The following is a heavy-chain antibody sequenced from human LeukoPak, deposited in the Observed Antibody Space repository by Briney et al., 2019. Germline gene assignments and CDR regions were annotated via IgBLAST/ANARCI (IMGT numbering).Heavy chain of an antibody. CDR3: ARDGSGGYRNRGVFDI. V-gene: IGHV3-53*01. J-gene: IGHJ3*02. Sequence: GGSLRLSCAASGFTFSSYWMCWVRQAPGKGLEWVSVLYSGGGTYYADSVKGRFTISSDNSKNTLYLQMNNLRAEDTAVYYCARDGSGGYRNRGVFDIWGQGTMVTVSS. D-gene: IGHD5-18*01. CDR1: GFTFSSYW. CDR2: LYSGGGT.